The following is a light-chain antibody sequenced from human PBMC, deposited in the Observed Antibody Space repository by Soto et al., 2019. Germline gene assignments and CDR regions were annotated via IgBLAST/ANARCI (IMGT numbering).Light chain of an antibody. V-gene: IGKV3-15*01. CDR2: GAS. Sequence: ETVMTQSPATLSVSPGERATLSCSASQSVTSNLAGYQQKLGQAPRVLIYGASTRATGIPARFSGIGSGTEFIHTLSSRQPEDCALYCGQEYNTWTWTFGQGTKVESK. CDR3: QEYNTWTWT. CDR1: QSVTSN. J-gene: IGKJ1*01.